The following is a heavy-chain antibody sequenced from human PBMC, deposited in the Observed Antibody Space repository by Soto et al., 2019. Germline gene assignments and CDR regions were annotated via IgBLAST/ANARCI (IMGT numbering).Heavy chain of an antibody. CDR1: GGSISSSRCH. Sequence: LSLTCTVSGGSISSSRCHWGWIRQPPGTGLEWIGEINHSGSTNYNPSLKSRVTISVDTSKNQFSLKLTSVTAADTAVYYCARDKITGLFDYWGQGTLVTVSS. CDR3: ARDKITGLFDY. J-gene: IGHJ4*02. D-gene: IGHD2-8*02. V-gene: IGHV4-39*07. CDR2: INHSGST.